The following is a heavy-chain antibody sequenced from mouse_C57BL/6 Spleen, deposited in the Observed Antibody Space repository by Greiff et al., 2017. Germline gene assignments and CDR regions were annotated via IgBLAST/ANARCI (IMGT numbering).Heavy chain of an antibody. D-gene: IGHD2-5*01. V-gene: IGHV1-59*01. Sequence: VQLQQPGAELVRPGTSVKLSCKASGYTFTSYWMHWVKQRPGQGLEWIGVIDPSDSYTNYNQKFKGKATLTVDTSSSTAYMQLSSLTSEDSAVYYCAREAYSITGDYWGQGTSVTVSS. CDR1: GYTFTSYW. CDR2: IDPSDSYT. CDR3: AREAYSITGDY. J-gene: IGHJ4*01.